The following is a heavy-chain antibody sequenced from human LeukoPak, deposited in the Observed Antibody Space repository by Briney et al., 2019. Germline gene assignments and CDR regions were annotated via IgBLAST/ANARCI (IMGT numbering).Heavy chain of an antibody. CDR3: ARSGSGWYKGYYYGMDV. D-gene: IGHD6-19*01. CDR1: GGTFSSYA. Sequence: SVEVSCKASGGTFSSYAISWVRQAPGQGLEWMGRIIPILGIANYAQKFQGRVTITADKSTSTAYMELSSLRSEDTAVYYCARSGSGWYKGYYYGMDVWGQGTTVTVSS. CDR2: IIPILGIA. J-gene: IGHJ6*01. V-gene: IGHV1-69*04.